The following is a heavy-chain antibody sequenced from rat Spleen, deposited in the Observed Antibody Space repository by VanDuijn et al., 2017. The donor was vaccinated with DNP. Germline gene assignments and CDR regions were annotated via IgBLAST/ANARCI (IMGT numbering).Heavy chain of an antibody. Sequence: EVQLVESGGGLVQPGGSLKLSCAASGFTFSDYYMAWVRQAPTKGLEWVAYISYDGGRTYNGDSVKGRFTISRDIAKNTLYLQMNSLGSEDTATYYCARHVLPLRVWDYWGQGVMVTVSS. CDR1: GFTFSDYY. CDR3: ARHVLPLRVWDY. V-gene: IGHV5-22*01. D-gene: IGHD1-4*01. J-gene: IGHJ2*01. CDR2: ISYDGGRT.